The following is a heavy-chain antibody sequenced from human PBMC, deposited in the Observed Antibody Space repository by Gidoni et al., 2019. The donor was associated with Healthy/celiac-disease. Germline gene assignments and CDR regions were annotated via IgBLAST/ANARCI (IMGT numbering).Heavy chain of an antibody. V-gene: IGHV4-39*01. Sequence: QLQLQESGPGLVKPSETLSLTCTVSGGSISSSSYYWGWIRQPPGKGLEWIGIIYYSGSTYYNPSLKSRVTISVDTSKNQFSLKLSSVTAADTAVYYCATSGYRFYYFDYWGQGTLVTVSS. J-gene: IGHJ4*02. CDR2: IYYSGST. CDR3: ATSGYRFYYFDY. D-gene: IGHD3-16*02. CDR1: GGSISSSSYY.